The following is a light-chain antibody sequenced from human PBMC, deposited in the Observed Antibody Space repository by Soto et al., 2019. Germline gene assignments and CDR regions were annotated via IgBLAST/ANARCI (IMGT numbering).Light chain of an antibody. J-gene: IGKJ1*01. CDR3: QQYGNSPRT. Sequence: EIVLTQSPGTLSLSPGERATLSCRASQSVRNNEFTWYQQKPGQAPRVLIYGASSRATGVPDRFSGSGSGTDFPLPITRLEPEDFAVYSCQQYGNSPRTCGQGTKEEIK. V-gene: IGKV3-20*01. CDR1: QSVRNNE. CDR2: GAS.